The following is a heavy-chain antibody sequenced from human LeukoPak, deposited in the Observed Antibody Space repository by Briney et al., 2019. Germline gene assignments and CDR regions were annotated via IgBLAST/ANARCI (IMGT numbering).Heavy chain of an antibody. CDR2: IYYSGST. Sequence: KASETLSLTCTVSGGSISSYYWNWIQQPPGKGLEWIGYIYYSGSTNYNPSLKSRVTISVDTSKNQFSLKLSSVTAADTAVYYCARHLRGGPGPGYYYYMDVWGKGTTVTISS. V-gene: IGHV4-59*01. J-gene: IGHJ6*03. CDR1: GGSISSYY. CDR3: ARHLRGGPGPGYYYYMDV. D-gene: IGHD3-10*01.